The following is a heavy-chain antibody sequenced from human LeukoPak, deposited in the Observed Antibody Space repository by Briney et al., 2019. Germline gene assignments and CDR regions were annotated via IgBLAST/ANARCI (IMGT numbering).Heavy chain of an antibody. J-gene: IGHJ4*02. V-gene: IGHV4-38-2*02. Sequence: PSETLSLTCTVSGYSISSGYYWGWIRRPPGKGRGWFGSIYHSGSTYYNPSLKSRVTISVDTSKNQFSLKLSSVTDADTAVYYCARAPYSNLSQYYFDYWGQGTLVTVSS. CDR1: GYSISSGYY. D-gene: IGHD4-11*01. CDR3: ARAPYSNLSQYYFDY. CDR2: IYHSGST.